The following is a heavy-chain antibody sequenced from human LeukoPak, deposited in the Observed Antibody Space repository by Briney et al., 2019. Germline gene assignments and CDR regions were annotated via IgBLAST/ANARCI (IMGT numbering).Heavy chain of an antibody. CDR3: ARSFRYFDWSTPTEGLPYAFDI. D-gene: IGHD3-9*01. V-gene: IGHV3-21*01. CDR2: ISSSSSYI. CDR1: GFTFSSYS. Sequence: TGGSLRLSCAASGFTFSSYSMNWVRQAPGKGLGWVSSISSSSSYIYYADSVKGRFTISRDNAKNSLYLQMNSLRAEDTAVYYCARSFRYFDWSTPTEGLPYAFDIWSQGTMVTVSS. J-gene: IGHJ3*02.